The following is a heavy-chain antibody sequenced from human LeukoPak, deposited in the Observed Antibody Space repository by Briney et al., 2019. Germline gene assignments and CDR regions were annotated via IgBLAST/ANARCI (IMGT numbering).Heavy chain of an antibody. CDR2: IIPIFGTA. J-gene: IGHJ6*03. D-gene: IGHD1-26*01. V-gene: IGHV1-69*05. CDR1: GGTFSSYA. CDR3: AREVGNYYYYYYMDV. Sequence: ASVKVSCKASGGTFSSYAISWVRQAPGQGLEWMGGIIPIFGTANYAQKFQGRVTITTDESTSTAYMELSSLRSEDTAVYYCAREVGNYYYYYYMDVWGKGTTVTVSS.